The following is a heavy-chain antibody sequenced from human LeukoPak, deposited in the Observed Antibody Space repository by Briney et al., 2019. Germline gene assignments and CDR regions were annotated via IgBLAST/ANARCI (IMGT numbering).Heavy chain of an antibody. Sequence: GGSLRLSCAASGFTFSSYAMNWVRQAPGKGLEWVSAISGSGGSTYYADSVKGRFTISRDNSKNTLYLQMNSLRAEDTAVYYCAKAPGGVGWYFDLWGRGTLVTVSS. V-gene: IGHV3-23*01. J-gene: IGHJ2*01. CDR3: AKAPGGVGWYFDL. CDR2: ISGSGGST. D-gene: IGHD4-23*01. CDR1: GFTFSSYA.